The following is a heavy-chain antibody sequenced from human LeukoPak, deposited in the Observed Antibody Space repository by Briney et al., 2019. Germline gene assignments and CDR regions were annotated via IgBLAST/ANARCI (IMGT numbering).Heavy chain of an antibody. CDR1: RCTFRGFA. V-gene: IGHV3-23*01. Sequence: GGSLRLSCAASRCTFRGFAMTWVRPAPGRGRAWVSRIGSGYKTHYTEAAQAPFAISRDNSKTTLFLQRNSLRAEDTARYHWAKDLHYHVAMAVWGAGTAVTVSS. J-gene: IGHJ6*04. D-gene: IGHD3-10*02. CDR2: IGSGYKT. CDR3: AKDLHYHVAMAV.